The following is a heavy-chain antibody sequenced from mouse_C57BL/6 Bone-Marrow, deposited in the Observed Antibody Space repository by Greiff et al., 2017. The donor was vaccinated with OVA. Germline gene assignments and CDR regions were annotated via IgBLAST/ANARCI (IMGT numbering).Heavy chain of an antibody. D-gene: IGHD1-1*01. J-gene: IGHJ3*01. CDR1: GFSLTSYG. Sequence: QVQLQQSGPGLVQPSQSLSITCTVSGFSLTSYGVHWVRQPPGKGLEWLGVIWSGGSTDYNAAFISRLSISKDNSKSQVFFKMNSLQADDTAIYYCAKKGHYGSSLAYWGQGTLVTVSA. V-gene: IGHV2-4*01. CDR3: AKKGHYGSSLAY. CDR2: IWSGGST.